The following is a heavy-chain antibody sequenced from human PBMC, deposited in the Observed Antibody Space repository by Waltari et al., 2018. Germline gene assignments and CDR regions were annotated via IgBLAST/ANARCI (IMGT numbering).Heavy chain of an antibody. D-gene: IGHD1-26*01. Sequence: QVQLQESGPGLVKPSLTLSLTCTVSGDSITNADYYWNWFRQSPGEGLEWIGYISSTGTTYYKPSLKSRITISLDTSKSHFSLNLSSVTAADTAVYYCARGDKGGSGAYYAFDIWGQGTNVTVSS. V-gene: IGHV4-30-4*08. J-gene: IGHJ3*02. CDR3: ARGDKGGSGAYYAFDI. CDR1: GDSITNADYY. CDR2: ISSTGTT.